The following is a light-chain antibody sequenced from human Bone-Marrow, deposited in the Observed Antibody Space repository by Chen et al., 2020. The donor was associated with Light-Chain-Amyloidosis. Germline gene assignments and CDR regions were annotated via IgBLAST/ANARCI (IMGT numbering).Light chain of an antibody. CDR1: SGSIATNY. Sequence: NFMLTQPHSVSESPGKTVIISCTRSSGSIATNYVQWYQQRPGSSPTTVIYEDDQRPSGVPDRFAGSIDMSSNPASLAIPGLKTEDEADYYCQSYPCSSQGVFGGGTKLTVL. V-gene: IGLV6-57*01. J-gene: IGLJ3*02. CDR2: EDD. CDR3: QSYPCSSQGV.